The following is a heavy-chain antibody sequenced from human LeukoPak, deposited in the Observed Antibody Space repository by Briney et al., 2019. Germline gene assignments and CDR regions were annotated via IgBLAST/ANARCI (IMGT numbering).Heavy chain of an antibody. CDR1: GGSISSYY. CDR3: ARVYYDSSGVNMDV. V-gene: IGHV4-59*08. Sequence: PSETLSLTCTVSGGSISSYYWSWIRQPPGKGLEWIGYIYYSGSTNYNPSLKSRVTISVDTSKNQFSLKLSSVTAADTAVYYCARVYYDSSGVNMDVWGKGTTVTVSS. CDR2: IYYSGST. D-gene: IGHD3-22*01. J-gene: IGHJ6*03.